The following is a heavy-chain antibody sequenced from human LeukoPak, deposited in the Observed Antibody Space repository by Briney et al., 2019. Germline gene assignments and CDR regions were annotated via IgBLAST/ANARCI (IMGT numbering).Heavy chain of an antibody. J-gene: IGHJ4*02. CDR3: ARDSSAYFDY. Sequence: GFLRLSCAASGFTFSSYAMHWVRQAPGKGLEWVAVISYDGSNKYYADSVKGRFTISRDNSKNTLYLQMNSLRAEDTAVYYCARDSSAYFDYWGQGTLVTVSS. CDR1: GFTFSSYA. V-gene: IGHV3-30-3*01. CDR2: ISYDGSNK.